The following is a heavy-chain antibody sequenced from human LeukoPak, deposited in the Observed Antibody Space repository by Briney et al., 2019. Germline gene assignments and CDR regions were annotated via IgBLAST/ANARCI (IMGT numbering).Heavy chain of an antibody. CDR1: GFTFSSHG. D-gene: IGHD1-26*01. CDR2: ISYDGSNK. CDR3: AKASPNSGSYFDY. V-gene: IGHV3-30*18. Sequence: GGSLRLSCAASGFTFSSHGMHWVSQAPGKGLEWVAVISYDGSNKYYGDSVKGRFTISRDNSKNTLYLQMNSLRAEDTAVYYCAKASPNSGSYFDYWGQGTLVTVSS. J-gene: IGHJ4*02.